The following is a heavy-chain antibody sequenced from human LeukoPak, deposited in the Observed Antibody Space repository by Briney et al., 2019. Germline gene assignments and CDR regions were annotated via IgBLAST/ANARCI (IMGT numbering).Heavy chain of an antibody. CDR3: ARAKGGWYSYWYFDL. CDR2: IYYSGST. Sequence: SETLSLTCTVSGGSISSYYWSWIRQPPGKGLEWIGYIYYSGSTNYNPSLKSRVTISVDTSKNQFSLKLSSVTAADTAVYYCARAKGGWYSYWYFDLWGRGTLVTVSS. CDR1: GGSISSYY. J-gene: IGHJ2*01. V-gene: IGHV4-59*12. D-gene: IGHD6-19*01.